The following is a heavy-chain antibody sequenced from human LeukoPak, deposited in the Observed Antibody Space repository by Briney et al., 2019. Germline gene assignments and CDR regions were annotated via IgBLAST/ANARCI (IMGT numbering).Heavy chain of an antibody. J-gene: IGHJ4*02. D-gene: IGHD6-6*01. CDR2: ISAYNGNT. CDR1: GYTFTSYG. Sequence: ASVKVSCKASGYTFTSYGISWVRQAPGQGLEWMGWISAYNGNTNYAQKFQGRVTMTRDTSTSTVYMELSSLRSEDTAVYYCARDPSRGQLVFDYWGQGTLVTVSS. CDR3: ARDPSRGQLVFDY. V-gene: IGHV1-18*01.